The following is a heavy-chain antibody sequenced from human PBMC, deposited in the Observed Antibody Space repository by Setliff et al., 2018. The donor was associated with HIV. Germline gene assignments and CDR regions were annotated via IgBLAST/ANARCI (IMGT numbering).Heavy chain of an antibody. CDR1: GFTFSSYS. Sequence: PGGSLRLSCAASGFTFSSYSMNWVRQAPGKGLEWVSSISSSSSYMDYADSVKGRFTISRDNAKNSVYLQMNGLRAEDTAVYYCARASFPRYCSITSCFEKGWFDPWGQGTLVTVSS. J-gene: IGHJ5*02. CDR3: ARASFPRYCSITSCFEKGWFDP. CDR2: ISSSSSYM. V-gene: IGHV3-21*01. D-gene: IGHD2-2*01.